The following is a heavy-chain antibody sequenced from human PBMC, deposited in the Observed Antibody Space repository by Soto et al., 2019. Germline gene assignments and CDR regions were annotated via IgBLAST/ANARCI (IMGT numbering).Heavy chain of an antibody. J-gene: IGHJ5*02. CDR1: GGTFSSYA. D-gene: IGHD5-12*01. Sequence: SVKVSCKASGGTFSSYAISWVRQAPGQGLEWMGGIIPIFGTANYAQKFQGRVTITADESTSTAYMELSSLRSEDTAVYYCARNTYSGYDQNWFDPWGQGTLVTVYS. V-gene: IGHV1-69*13. CDR3: ARNTYSGYDQNWFDP. CDR2: IIPIFGTA.